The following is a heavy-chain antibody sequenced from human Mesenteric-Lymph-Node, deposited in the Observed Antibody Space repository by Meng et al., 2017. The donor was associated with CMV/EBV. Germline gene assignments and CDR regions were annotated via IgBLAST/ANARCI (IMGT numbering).Heavy chain of an antibody. D-gene: IGHD2-2*01. V-gene: IGHV3-48*03. J-gene: IGHJ6*02. CDR2: MSSSGST. CDR3: ARVQLPLGLIYYYYGMDV. CDR1: GFTFSSYE. Sequence: GGSLRLSCATSGFTFSSYEMNWVRQAPGKGLEWVAYMSSSGSTIADSMRGRFTVSRDNAKNSLYLQMNSLRAEDTAVYYCARVQLPLGLIYYYYGMDVWGQGTTVTVSS.